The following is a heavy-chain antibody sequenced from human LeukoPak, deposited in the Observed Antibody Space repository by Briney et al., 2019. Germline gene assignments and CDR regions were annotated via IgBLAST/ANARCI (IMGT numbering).Heavy chain of an antibody. Sequence: TSETLSLTCTVSGGSISSYYWSWIRQPPGKGLEWIGYIYYSGSTNYNPSLKSRVTISVDTSKSQFSLKLSSVTAADTAVYYCARGPGQQLPFGYFDYWGQGTLVTVSS. CDR2: IYYSGST. CDR3: ARGPGQQLPFGYFDY. J-gene: IGHJ4*02. V-gene: IGHV4-59*01. D-gene: IGHD6-13*01. CDR1: GGSISSYY.